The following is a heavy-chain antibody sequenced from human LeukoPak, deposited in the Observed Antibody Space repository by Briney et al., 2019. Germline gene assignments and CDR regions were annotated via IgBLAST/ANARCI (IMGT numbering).Heavy chain of an antibody. V-gene: IGHV3-30*02. J-gene: IGHJ5*01. CDR3: AKDEKGIGYYFGSGRLLSYGLLA. CDR1: GFTFSSYG. Sequence: GGSLRLSCAASGFTFSSYGMHWVRQAPGKGLEWVAFIRYDGSNKYYADSVKGRFTISRDNSKNTLYLQMNSLRAEDTAVYYCAKDEKGIGYYFGSGRLLSYGLLAWGDGTLFTVSS. CDR2: IRYDGSNK. D-gene: IGHD3-10*01.